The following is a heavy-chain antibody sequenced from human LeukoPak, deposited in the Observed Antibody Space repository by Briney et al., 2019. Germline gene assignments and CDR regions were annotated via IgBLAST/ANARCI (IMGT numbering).Heavy chain of an antibody. Sequence: PGGSLRLSCAASGFTVSGNYMSWVRQAPGKGLEWVSVIYSGGSTKYADSVKGRFTISRDNSRNTLYLQMNSLRVEDTALYYCASRSGGDYPYFDYWGQGTLVTVSS. CDR3: ASRSGGDYPYFDY. V-gene: IGHV3-53*01. CDR1: GFTVSGNY. J-gene: IGHJ4*02. D-gene: IGHD4-17*01. CDR2: IYSGGST.